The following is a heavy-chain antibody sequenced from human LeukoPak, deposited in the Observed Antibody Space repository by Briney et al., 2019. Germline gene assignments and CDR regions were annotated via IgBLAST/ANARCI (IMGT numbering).Heavy chain of an antibody. Sequence: GGSLRLSCTASGFTFSSNGMHWVRQAPGKGLEWLGIIWYDGSNKYYGDSVKGRFTISRDNSKNTLYLQMNSLRVEDTAVYYCARPYYSNYYYYGMDVWGQGTTVTVSS. J-gene: IGHJ6*02. CDR2: IWYDGSNK. D-gene: IGHD4-11*01. CDR1: GFTFSSNG. CDR3: ARPYYSNYYYYGMDV. V-gene: IGHV3-33*01.